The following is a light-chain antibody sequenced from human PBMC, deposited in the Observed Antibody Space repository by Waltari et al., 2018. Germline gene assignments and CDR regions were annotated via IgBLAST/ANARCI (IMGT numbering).Light chain of an antibody. CDR1: QSVLYNSNDKNY. V-gene: IGKV4-1*01. Sequence: DIVMTQSPDSLAVSLGERATISCRSSQSVLYNSNDKNYLAWYQHKPGQPPRLLIYWASTRESGVPDRFSGSGSGTDFTLTISNLQAEDVAVYYCQQYYRSRTFGQGTKVEIK. CDR2: WAS. CDR3: QQYYRSRT. J-gene: IGKJ1*01.